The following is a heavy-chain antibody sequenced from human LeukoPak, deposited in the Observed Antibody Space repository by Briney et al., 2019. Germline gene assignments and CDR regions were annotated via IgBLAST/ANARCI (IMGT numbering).Heavy chain of an antibody. D-gene: IGHD4-17*01. CDR2: INPNSGGT. J-gene: IGHJ6*03. CDR1: GYTYTGYY. V-gene: IGHV1-2*02. Sequence: ASVKVSCKASGYTYTGYYMHWVRQAPGQGLEWMGWINPNSGGTNYAQKFQGRVTMTRDTSISTAYMELSRLRSDDTAVYYCARGAVNTPRMVLGYMDVWGKGTTVTVSS. CDR3: ARGAVNTPRMVLGYMDV.